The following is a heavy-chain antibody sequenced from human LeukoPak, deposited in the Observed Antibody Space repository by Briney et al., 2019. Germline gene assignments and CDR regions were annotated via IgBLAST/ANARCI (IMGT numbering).Heavy chain of an antibody. D-gene: IGHD2/OR15-2a*01. CDR3: ARRPSSRLYYYYYYMDV. CDR1: GGSFSGYY. V-gene: IGHV4-34*01. Sequence: SDTLSLTCAVYGGSFSGYYWSWIRQPPGKGLEWIGEINHSGSTNYNPSLKSRVTISVDTSKNQFSLKLSSVTAADTAVYYCARRPSSRLYYYYYYMDVWGKGTTVTVSS. J-gene: IGHJ6*03. CDR2: INHSGST.